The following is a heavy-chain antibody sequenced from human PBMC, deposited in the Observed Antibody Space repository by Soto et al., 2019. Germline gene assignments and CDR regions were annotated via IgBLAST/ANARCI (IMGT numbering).Heavy chain of an antibody. V-gene: IGHV3-30*18. D-gene: IGHD6-13*01. J-gene: IGHJ6*02. CDR2: ISYDGSNK. CDR1: GFTFSSYC. Sequence: GGSLRLSCAASGFTFSSYCMHWVRQAPGKGLEWVAVISYDGSNKYYADSVKGRFTISRDNSKNTLYLQMNSLRAEDTAVYYCAKVSSSSWPYGMDVWGQGTTVTSP. CDR3: AKVSSSSWPYGMDV.